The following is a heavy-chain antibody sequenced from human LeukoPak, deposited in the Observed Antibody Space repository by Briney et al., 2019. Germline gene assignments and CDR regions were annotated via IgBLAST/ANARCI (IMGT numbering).Heavy chain of an antibody. CDR2: IYYTGST. CDR3: ARDLASYDSSGYIDY. CDR1: GGSISSYY. V-gene: IGHV4-59*01. J-gene: IGHJ4*02. Sequence: SETLSLTCTVSGGSISSYYWSWIRQPPGKGLEWIGHIYYTGSTNYNPSLKSRVTISVDTSKNQFSLKLSSVTAADTAVYYCARDLASYDSSGYIDYWGQGTLVTVSS. D-gene: IGHD3-22*01.